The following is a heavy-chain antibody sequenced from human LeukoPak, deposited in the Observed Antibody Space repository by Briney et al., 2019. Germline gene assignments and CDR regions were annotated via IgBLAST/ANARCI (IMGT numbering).Heavy chain of an antibody. CDR1: GGSFSDYY. D-gene: IGHD3-10*01. CDR2: INQSGTT. Sequence: SETLSLTCAVYGGSFSDYYWNWISQPPGKGLEWIGEINQSGTTNYNPSLKSRLTISLDTSKNHFFLKLTSATAADTALYYCAGGATPGVFWGQGILVTVSA. CDR3: AGGATPGVF. J-gene: IGHJ4*02. V-gene: IGHV4-34*01.